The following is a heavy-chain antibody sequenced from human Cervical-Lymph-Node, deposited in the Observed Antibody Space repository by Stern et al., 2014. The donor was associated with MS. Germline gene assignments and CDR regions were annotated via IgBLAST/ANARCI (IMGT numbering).Heavy chain of an antibody. D-gene: IGHD3-16*01. CDR2: ISPMFGRA. V-gene: IGHV1-69*01. J-gene: IGHJ4*02. CDR1: GGTFSTSV. CDR3: ARERDNSYAFDS. Sequence: VQLVESGAEMWKPGSSVRVSCKASGGTFSTSVISWLRQAPGQGLEWLGGISPMFGRANYAQKFQGSVTITADESTSTVYMGLTSLRSEDTAVYYCARERDNSYAFDSWGQGTLVTVSS.